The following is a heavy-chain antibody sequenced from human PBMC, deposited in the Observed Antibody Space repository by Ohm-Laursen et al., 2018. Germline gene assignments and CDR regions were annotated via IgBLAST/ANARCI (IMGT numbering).Heavy chain of an antibody. CDR3: ARDLGIATYYYYGMDV. V-gene: IGHV4-59*12. Sequence: SDTLSLTCTVSGGSISSYYWSWIRQPPGKGLEWIGYVYYSGSTNYNPSLKSRVTISVDTSKNQFSLKLSSVTAADTAVYYCARDLGIATYYYYGMDVWGQGTTVTVSS. CDR2: VYYSGST. CDR1: GGSISSYY. J-gene: IGHJ6*02. D-gene: IGHD6-13*01.